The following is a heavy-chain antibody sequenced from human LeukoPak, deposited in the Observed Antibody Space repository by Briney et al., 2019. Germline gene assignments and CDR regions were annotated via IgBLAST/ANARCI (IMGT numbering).Heavy chain of an antibody. J-gene: IGHJ4*02. V-gene: IGHV3-66*01. CDR1: GFTVSSNH. CDR3: ARDMSYYDSTSDY. CDR2: IYSGGST. Sequence: SGGSLRLSCAASGFTVSSNHMSWVRQAPGKGLEWVSVIYSGGSTYYADSVKGRFTISRDNSKNTLFLQMNSLRAEDTAVYYCARDMSYYDSTSDYWGQGTLVTVSS. D-gene: IGHD3-22*01.